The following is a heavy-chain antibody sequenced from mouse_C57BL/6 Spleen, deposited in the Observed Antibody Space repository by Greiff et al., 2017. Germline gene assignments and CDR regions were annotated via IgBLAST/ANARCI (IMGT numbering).Heavy chain of an antibody. V-gene: IGHV14-4*01. CDR3: TTIIYYGNPAWFAY. CDR2: IDPENGDT. CDR1: GFNIKDDY. J-gene: IGHJ3*01. Sequence: VQLKQSGAELVRPGASVKLSCTASGFNIKDDYMHWVKQRPEQGLEWIGWIDPENGDTEYASKFQGKATITADTSSNTAYLQLSSLTSEDTAVYYCTTIIYYGNPAWFAYWGQGTLVTVSA. D-gene: IGHD2-1*01.